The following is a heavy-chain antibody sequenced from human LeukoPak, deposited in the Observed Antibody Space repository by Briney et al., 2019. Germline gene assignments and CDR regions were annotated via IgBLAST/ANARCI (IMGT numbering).Heavy chain of an antibody. CDR1: GGSFSGYY. CDR3: ARTFRESYYDFWSGYSTLDY. Sequence: SETLSLTCAVYGGSFSGYYWSWIRQPPGKGLEWIGEINHSGSTNYNPSFKSRVTISVDTSKNQFSLKLSSVTAADTAVYYCARTFRESYYDFWSGYSTLDYWGQGTLVTVSS. D-gene: IGHD3-3*01. V-gene: IGHV4-34*01. J-gene: IGHJ4*02. CDR2: INHSGST.